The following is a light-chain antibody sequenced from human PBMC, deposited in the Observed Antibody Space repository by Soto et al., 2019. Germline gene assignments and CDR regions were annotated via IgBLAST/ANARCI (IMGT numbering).Light chain of an antibody. CDR1: QSISSY. Sequence: DIQMTQSPSSLSASVGDRVTITCRASQSISSYLNWYPQKPGKAPKLLIYAASSLQSGVPSRFSGSGSGTDFTLTISSLQTEEFATYYCQQSYSTPYTLGQGTKLEIK. V-gene: IGKV1-39*01. J-gene: IGKJ2*01. CDR2: AAS. CDR3: QQSYSTPYT.